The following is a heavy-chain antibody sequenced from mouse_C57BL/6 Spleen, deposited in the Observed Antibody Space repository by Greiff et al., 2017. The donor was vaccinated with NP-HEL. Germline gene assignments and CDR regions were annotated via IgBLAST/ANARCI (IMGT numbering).Heavy chain of an antibody. CDR2: IDPENGDT. CDR3: TTGGYRSHFDY. CDR1: GFNIKDDY. J-gene: IGHJ2*01. V-gene: IGHV14-4*01. D-gene: IGHD2-2*01. Sequence: EVQLQQSGAELVRPGASVKLSCTASGFNIKDDYMHWVKQRPEQGLEWIGWIDPENGDTEYASKFQGKATITADTSTTTAYLQLSSLTSEDTAVYYCTTGGYRSHFDYWGQGTTLTVSS.